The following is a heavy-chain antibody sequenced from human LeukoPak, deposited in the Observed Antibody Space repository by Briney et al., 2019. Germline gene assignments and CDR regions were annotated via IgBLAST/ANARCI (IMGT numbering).Heavy chain of an antibody. V-gene: IGHV3-20*04. D-gene: IGHD3-22*01. CDR2: INWSGGST. J-gene: IGHJ4*02. CDR1: GFTFDDYG. CDR3: ARASHYSDSSDYPDY. Sequence: GGSLRLSCAASGFTFDDYGMSWVRQAPGKGLEWVSDINWSGGSTGYADSVKGRFTIYRDNAKNSLYLQMNSLRAEDTALYYCARASHYSDSSDYPDYWGQGTLVTVSS.